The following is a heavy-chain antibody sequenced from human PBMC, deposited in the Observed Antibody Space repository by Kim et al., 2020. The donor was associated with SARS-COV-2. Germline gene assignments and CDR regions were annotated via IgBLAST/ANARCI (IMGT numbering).Heavy chain of an antibody. CDR2: IRSKADSYAT. J-gene: IGHJ3*02. Sequence: GGSLRLSCAASGFAFGGSPIHWVRQASGKGLEWVGRIRSKADSYATTYAASVTGRFAISRDESENMAYLQMNSLKTEDTAIYYCTRQLIGTATFDIWGQGTVVTVSS. V-gene: IGHV3-73*01. CDR1: GFAFGGSP. CDR3: TRQLIGTATFDI.